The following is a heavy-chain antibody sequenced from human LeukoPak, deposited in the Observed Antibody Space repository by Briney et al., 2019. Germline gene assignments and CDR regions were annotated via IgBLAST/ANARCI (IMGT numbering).Heavy chain of an antibody. CDR3: ARMYYDILTGYYYYYMDV. V-gene: IGHV1-18*01. CDR2: ISAYNGNT. J-gene: IGHJ6*03. D-gene: IGHD3-9*01. Sequence: APVKVSCKASGYTFTSYGISWVRQAPGQGLEWMGWISAYNGNTDYAQKLQGRVTMTRDTSISTAYMELSRLRSDDTAVYYCARMYYDILTGYYYYYMDVWGKGTTVTVSS. CDR1: GYTFTSYG.